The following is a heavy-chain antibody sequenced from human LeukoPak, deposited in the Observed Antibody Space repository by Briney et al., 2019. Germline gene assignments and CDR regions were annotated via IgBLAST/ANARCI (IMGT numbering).Heavy chain of an antibody. V-gene: IGHV3-7*01. Sequence: GGSLRLSCEASGFTFSSSWMSWVRQGPGKGLEWVASINQDEIHYVDAVRGRFTISRDNAKNTLYLQMNSLRAEDTAVYYCARVSIGYCSSTSCRDYWGQGTLVTVSS. J-gene: IGHJ4*02. CDR3: ARVSIGYCSSTSCRDY. D-gene: IGHD2-2*01. CDR1: GFTFSSSW. CDR2: INQDEI.